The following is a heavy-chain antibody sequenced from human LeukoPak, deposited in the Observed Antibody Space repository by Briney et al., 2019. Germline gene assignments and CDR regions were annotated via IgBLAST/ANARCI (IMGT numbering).Heavy chain of an antibody. CDR2: INHSGST. CDR3: ARGHTPLYYGSGSYFVY. J-gene: IGHJ4*02. CDR1: GGSFSGYY. Sequence: SETLSLTCAVYGGSFSGYYWSWIRQLPGKGLEWIGEINHSGSTNYNPSLESRVTISVDTSKNQFSLKLSSVTAADTAVYYCARGHTPLYYGSGSYFVYWGQGTLVTVSS. V-gene: IGHV4-34*01. D-gene: IGHD3-10*01.